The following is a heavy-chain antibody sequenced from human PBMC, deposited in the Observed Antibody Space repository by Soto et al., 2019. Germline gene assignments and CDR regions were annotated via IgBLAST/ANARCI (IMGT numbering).Heavy chain of an antibody. CDR3: ATTTVTYGPYYYYYGMDV. D-gene: IGHD4-17*01. J-gene: IGHJ6*04. CDR2: IYYSGRT. CDR1: GGSISSSSYY. Sequence: PSETLSLTCTVSGGSISSSSYYWGWIRQPPGKGLEWIGSIYYSGRTYYNPSLTSRVTISVDTSKNQFSLKLSSVTAADTAVYYCATTTVTYGPYYYYYGMDVWGKGTRCIVSS. V-gene: IGHV4-39*01.